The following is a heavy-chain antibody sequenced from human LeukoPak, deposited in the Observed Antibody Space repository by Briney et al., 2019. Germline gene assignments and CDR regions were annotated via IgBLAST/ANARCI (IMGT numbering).Heavy chain of an antibody. J-gene: IGHJ4*02. V-gene: IGHV1-2*02. Sequence: GASVKVSCKASGYTFTGYYMHWVRQAPGQGLEWMGWINPNSGGTNYAQKFQGRVTMTRDTSISTAYMELSRLRSDDTAVYYCARGGNSYDSSAILNYWGQGTLVTVSS. CDR2: INPNSGGT. D-gene: IGHD3-22*01. CDR1: GYTFTGYY. CDR3: ARGGNSYDSSAILNY.